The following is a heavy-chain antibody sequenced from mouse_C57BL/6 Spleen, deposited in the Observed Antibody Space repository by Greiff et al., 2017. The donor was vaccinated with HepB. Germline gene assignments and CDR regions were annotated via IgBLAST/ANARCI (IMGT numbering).Heavy chain of an antibody. CDR1: GFTFSSYG. CDR2: ISSGGSYT. J-gene: IGHJ2*01. Sequence: VQLKQSGGDLVKPGGSLKLSCAASGFTFSSYGMSWVRQTPDKRLEWVATISSGGSYTYYPDSVKGRFTISRDNAKNTLYLQMSSLKSEDTAMYYCARQDLLDYWGQSTTLTVSS. CDR3: ARQDLLDY. V-gene: IGHV5-6*01.